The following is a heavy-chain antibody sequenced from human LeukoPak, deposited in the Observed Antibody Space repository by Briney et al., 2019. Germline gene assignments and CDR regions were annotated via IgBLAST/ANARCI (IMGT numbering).Heavy chain of an antibody. V-gene: IGHV4-59*01. CDR3: ARSKLELREVDY. Sequence: SETLSLTCTVSGGSISSYYWSWIRQPPGKGLEWIGYIYYSGSTNYNPSLKSRVTISVDTSKNQFSLKLSSVTAADTAVYYCARSKLELREVDYWGQGTLVTVSP. CDR1: GGSISSYY. CDR2: IYYSGST. J-gene: IGHJ4*02. D-gene: IGHD1-7*01.